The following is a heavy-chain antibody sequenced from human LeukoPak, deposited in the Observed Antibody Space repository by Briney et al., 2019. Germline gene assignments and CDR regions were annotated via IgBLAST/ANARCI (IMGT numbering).Heavy chain of an antibody. CDR1: GFSFNNYA. CDR2: IIGSSGST. D-gene: IGHD5-12*01. V-gene: IGHV3-23*01. CDR3: AKGAYDYIEIAYFDY. Sequence: GRSLRLSCVVSGFSFNNYAMNWVRQAPGKGLEWVSLIIGSSGSTFYAASVKGRFTISRDKSKNTLYLQMNSLRAEDTAVYYCAKGAYDYIEIAYFDYWGQGSLVTVSS. J-gene: IGHJ4*02.